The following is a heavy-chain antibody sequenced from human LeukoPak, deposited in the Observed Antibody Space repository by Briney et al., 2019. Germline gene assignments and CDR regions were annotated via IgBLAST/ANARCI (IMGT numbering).Heavy chain of an antibody. CDR2: IIPLFTTT. CDR1: GGTFINYG. D-gene: IGHD4-17*01. Sequence: SVKVSCKASGGTFINYGISWVRQAPGQGLEWMGGIIPLFTTTDYAQKFQGRVTITADKSTITAYMELSSLRSEDTAVYYCARTATTVIPAARFYYYMDVWGKGTMVTVSS. CDR3: ARTATTVIPAARFYYYMDV. J-gene: IGHJ6*03. V-gene: IGHV1-69*06.